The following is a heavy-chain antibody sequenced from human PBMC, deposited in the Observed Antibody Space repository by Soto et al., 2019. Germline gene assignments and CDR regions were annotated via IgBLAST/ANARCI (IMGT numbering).Heavy chain of an antibody. Sequence: GGSLRLSCTGSGFAFSSHPMSWVRQAPERGLEWVSGISDGGDLTYNADSVRGRFTISRDNSKNTLFLQMNSLRVEDTAVYYCARRAFGSSRSFDIWGQGTMVT. CDR1: GFAFSSHP. CDR2: ISDGGDLT. D-gene: IGHD6-6*01. V-gene: IGHV3-23*01. J-gene: IGHJ3*02. CDR3: ARRAFGSSRSFDI.